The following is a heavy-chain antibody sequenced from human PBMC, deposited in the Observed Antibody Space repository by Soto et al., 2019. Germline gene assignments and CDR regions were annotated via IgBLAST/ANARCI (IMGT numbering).Heavy chain of an antibody. CDR3: ARHGGSPPGVSVFSHPKYYYYGMDV. J-gene: IGHJ6*02. Sequence: GASVKVSCKASGGTFSSYAISWVRQAPGQGLEWMGGIIPIFGTANYAQKFQGRVTITADESTSTAYMEPSSLRSEDTAMYYCARHGGSPPGVSVFSHPKYYYYGMDVWGQGTTVTVSS. V-gene: IGHV1-69*13. D-gene: IGHD3-10*01. CDR1: GGTFSSYA. CDR2: IIPIFGTA.